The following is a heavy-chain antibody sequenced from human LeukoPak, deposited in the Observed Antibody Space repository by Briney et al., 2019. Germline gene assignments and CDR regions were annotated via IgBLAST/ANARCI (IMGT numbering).Heavy chain of an antibody. D-gene: IGHD4-11*01. CDR2: IYYSGST. Sequence: SETLSLTCPVSGGSISSSSYYWGWIRQPPGKGLEWIGSIYYSGSTYYNPSLKRRVTISVDTSKNQFSLKLSSVTAADTAVYYCAKTTTVTTWYFDLWGRGTLVTVSS. CDR1: GGSISSSSYY. J-gene: IGHJ2*01. V-gene: IGHV4-39*01. CDR3: AKTTTVTTWYFDL.